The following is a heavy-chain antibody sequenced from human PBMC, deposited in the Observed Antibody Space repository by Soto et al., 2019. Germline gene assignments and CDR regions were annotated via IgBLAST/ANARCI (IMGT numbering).Heavy chain of an antibody. D-gene: IGHD2-2*01. CDR1: GFTFSSYS. CDR2: ISSSSSYI. Sequence: EVQLVESGGGLVKPGGSLRLSCAASGFTFSSYSMNWVRQAPGKGLEWVSSISSSSSYIYYADSVKGRFTISRDNAKNPLYLQMNSLRAEDTAVYYCARGPYCSSTSCYSYGMDVWGQGTTVTVSS. J-gene: IGHJ6*02. V-gene: IGHV3-21*06. CDR3: ARGPYCSSTSCYSYGMDV.